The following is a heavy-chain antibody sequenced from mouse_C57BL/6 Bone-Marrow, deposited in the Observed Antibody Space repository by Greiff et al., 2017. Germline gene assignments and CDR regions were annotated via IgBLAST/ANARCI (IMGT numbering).Heavy chain of an antibody. Sequence: QVQLQQPGAELVKPGASVKMSCKASGYTFTSYWITWVKQRPGQGLEWIGDIYPGSGSTNYNEKFMSKATLTVDTSSSTAYMQLSILTSEDSAVYYCARPYYSNYWYFDVWGTGTTVTVSS. CDR2: IYPGSGST. D-gene: IGHD2-5*01. V-gene: IGHV1-55*01. CDR1: GYTFTSYW. J-gene: IGHJ1*03. CDR3: ARPYYSNYWYFDV.